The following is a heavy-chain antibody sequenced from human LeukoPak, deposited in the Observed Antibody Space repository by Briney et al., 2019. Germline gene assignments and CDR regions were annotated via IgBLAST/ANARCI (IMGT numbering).Heavy chain of an antibody. V-gene: IGHV1-3*01. J-gene: IGHJ4*02. CDR3: ARDDYGDTLFDY. CDR2: INAGNGNT. Sequence: ASVKVSCKASGGTFSSYAISWVRQAPGQRLEWMGWINAGNGNTKYSQKFQGRVTITRDTSASTAYMELSSLRSEDTAVYYCARDDYGDTLFDYWGQGTLVTVSS. CDR1: GGTFSSYA. D-gene: IGHD4-17*01.